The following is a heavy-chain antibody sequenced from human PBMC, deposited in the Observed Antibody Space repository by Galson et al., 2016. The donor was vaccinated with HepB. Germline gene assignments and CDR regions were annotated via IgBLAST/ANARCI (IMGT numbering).Heavy chain of an antibody. D-gene: IGHD2-21*01. CDR1: GGSISSYS. V-gene: IGHV4-59*01. J-gene: IGHJ4*02. CDR2: IYYSGST. Sequence: SETLSLTCSVSGGSISSYSWSWIRQPPGKGLEWIGYIYYSGSTNYNPSLKSRVSISVDTSKNQFSLKVTSVTAADTAVYHCAGSRGGGARVPFDYWGQGTLVTVSS. CDR3: AGSRGGGARVPFDY.